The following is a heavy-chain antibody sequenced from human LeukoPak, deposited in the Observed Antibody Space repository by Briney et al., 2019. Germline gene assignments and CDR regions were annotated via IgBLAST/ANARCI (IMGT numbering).Heavy chain of an antibody. Sequence: GGSLRLSCAASGFTFSSYSMNWVRQAPGKGLEWVSHITASGTAMFYADSVKGRFTISRDNAKNSLYLQMNSLRAEDTALYYCAKDGAPTSWGQGTLVTVSS. CDR1: GFTFSSYS. CDR2: ITASGTAM. J-gene: IGHJ5*02. V-gene: IGHV3-48*01. CDR3: AKDGAPTS. D-gene: IGHD3-16*01.